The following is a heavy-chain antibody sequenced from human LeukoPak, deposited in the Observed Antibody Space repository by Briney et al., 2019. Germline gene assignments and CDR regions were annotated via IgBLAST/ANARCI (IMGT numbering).Heavy chain of an antibody. CDR2: IDWDDDK. CDR3: ARIREGSSWLDY. Sequence: SGPALAKPTQTLTLTCTFSGFSLSTSGMRVSWIRQPPGKALEWLARIDWDDDKFYSTSLKTRLTISKDTSKNQVVLTMTNMDPVDTATYYCARIREGSSWLDYWGQGTLVTVSS. CDR1: GFSLSTSGMR. V-gene: IGHV2-70*04. D-gene: IGHD6-13*01. J-gene: IGHJ4*02.